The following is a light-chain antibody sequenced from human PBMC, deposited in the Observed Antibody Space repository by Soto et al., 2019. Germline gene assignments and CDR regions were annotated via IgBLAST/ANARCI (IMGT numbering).Light chain of an antibody. V-gene: IGKV3-20*01. CDR2: RAS. CDR3: QEFGGSPWT. CDR1: QSVSSNY. J-gene: IGKJ1*01. Sequence: EIVLTQSPGTLSLSPGERATLSCRASQSVSSNYVAGYQQKPGQAPRLLIYRASSRATGIPDRFSGSGSGTDVTLTSSRLEPEDFAVYYGQEFGGSPWTFGQGTKVEIK.